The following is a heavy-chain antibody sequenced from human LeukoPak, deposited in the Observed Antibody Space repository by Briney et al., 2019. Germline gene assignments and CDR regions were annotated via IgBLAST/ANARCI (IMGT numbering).Heavy chain of an antibody. Sequence: GGSLRLSCAASGFTFSSYSMNWVRQAPGKGLEWVSYISSSSSTIYYADSVKGRFTISRDNAKNSLYLQMNSLRAEDTAVYYCAMIVVTGIGAFDIWGQGTMVAVSS. D-gene: IGHD3-22*01. CDR1: GFTFSSYS. CDR2: ISSSSSTI. CDR3: AMIVVTGIGAFDI. J-gene: IGHJ3*02. V-gene: IGHV3-48*01.